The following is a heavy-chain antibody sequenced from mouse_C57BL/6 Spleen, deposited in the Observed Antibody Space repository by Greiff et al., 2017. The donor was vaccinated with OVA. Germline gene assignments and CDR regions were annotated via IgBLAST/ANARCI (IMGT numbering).Heavy chain of an antibody. CDR3: ARANYDYEGFAY. J-gene: IGHJ3*01. D-gene: IGHD2-4*01. Sequence: EVQLVQSGPDLVKPGASVKIPCKASGFTFTDYNMYWVHQSHGKRLEWIAYINPNYGGTIYNQKFKGKVTLTIDKSSSTAYMELRNLTSEDTAIYYCARANYDYEGFAYWGQGTLVTVSA. CDR2: INPNYGGT. CDR1: GFTFTDYN. V-gene: IGHV1-18*01.